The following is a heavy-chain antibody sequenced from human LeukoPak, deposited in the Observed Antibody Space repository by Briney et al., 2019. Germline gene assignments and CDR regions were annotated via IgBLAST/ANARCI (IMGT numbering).Heavy chain of an antibody. CDR1: GYTFTSYD. D-gene: IGHD3-3*01. J-gene: IGHJ4*02. CDR3: AREGSLGYDFWSGYYTGSVTDY. Sequence: ASVKVSCKASGYTFTSYDINWVRQATGQGLEWMGWMNPNSGSTGYAQKFQGRVTMTTDTSTSTAYMELRSLRSDDTAVYYCAREGSLGYDFWSGYYTGSVTDYWGQGTLVTVSS. CDR2: MNPNSGST. V-gene: IGHV1-8*01.